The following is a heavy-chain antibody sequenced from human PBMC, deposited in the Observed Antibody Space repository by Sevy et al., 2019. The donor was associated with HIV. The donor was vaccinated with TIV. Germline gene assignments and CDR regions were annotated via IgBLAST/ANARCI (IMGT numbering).Heavy chain of an antibody. Sequence: KQSQTLSLACAISGDSVSSNSAAWNWIRQSPSRGLEWLGRTYYRSKGYNDYAVAVKSRITINPDTSKNQFSLQLNSVTPEDTAVYYCARGDYFGSGISNYYYYGMDVWGQGTTVTVSS. V-gene: IGHV6-1*01. CDR2: TYYRSKGYN. CDR1: GDSVSSNSAA. D-gene: IGHD3-10*01. CDR3: ARGDYFGSGISNYYYYGMDV. J-gene: IGHJ6*02.